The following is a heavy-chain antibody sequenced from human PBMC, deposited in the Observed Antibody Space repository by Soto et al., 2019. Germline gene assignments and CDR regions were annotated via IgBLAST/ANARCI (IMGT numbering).Heavy chain of an antibody. CDR3: AREEMYYYYGMDV. V-gene: IGHV3-48*03. CDR1: GFTFSSYE. CDR2: ISSSGSTI. J-gene: IGHJ6*02. Sequence: GGALRLSCAASGFTFSSYEMNWVRQAPGKGLEWVSYISSSGSTIYYADSVKGRFTISRDNAKNSLYLQMNSLRAEDTAVYYCAREEMYYYYGMDVWGQGTTVTVSS.